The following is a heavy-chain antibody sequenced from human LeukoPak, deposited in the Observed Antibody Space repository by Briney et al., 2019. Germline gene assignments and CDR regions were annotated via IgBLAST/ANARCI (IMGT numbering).Heavy chain of an antibody. V-gene: IGHV1-18*01. D-gene: IGHD6-13*01. J-gene: IGHJ3*02. CDR3: AGPSSSWYSGAFDI. CDR1: GYTFTSYG. Sequence: GASVKVSCKASGYTFTSYGISWVRQAPGQGLEWMGWISAYNGNTNYAQKLQGRVTMTTDTSTSTAYMELRSLRSEDTAVYYCAGPSSSWYSGAFDIWGQGTMVTVSS. CDR2: ISAYNGNT.